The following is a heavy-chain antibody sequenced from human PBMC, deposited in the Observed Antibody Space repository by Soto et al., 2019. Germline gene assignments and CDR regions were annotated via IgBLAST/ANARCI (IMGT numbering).Heavy chain of an antibody. J-gene: IGHJ6*02. CDR2: ISYDGSNK. CDR3: ARDLGLYDRYHYYGMDV. Sequence: PGGSLRLSCAASGFIFSTYAMHWVRQAPGQGLDWVAVISYDGSNKYSADSVKGRLTISRDNSKNTLYLQLNSLTPEDSAVYYCARDLGLYDRYHYYGMDVWGQGTTVTVSS. D-gene: IGHD2-8*01. CDR1: GFIFSTYA. V-gene: IGHV3-30-3*01.